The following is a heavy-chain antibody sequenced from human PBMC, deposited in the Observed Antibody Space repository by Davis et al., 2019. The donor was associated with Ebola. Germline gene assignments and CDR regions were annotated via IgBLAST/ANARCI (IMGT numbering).Heavy chain of an antibody. Sequence: PGGSLRLSCAASGFTFDDYGMSWVRQAPGKGLEWVSGINWNGGSTGYADSVKGRFTISRDNAKNSLYLQMNSLRAEDTALYYCARAARHAVAGIGFDYWGQGTLVTVSS. CDR2: INWNGGST. V-gene: IGHV3-20*04. J-gene: IGHJ4*02. CDR3: ARAARHAVAGIGFDY. CDR1: GFTFDDYG. D-gene: IGHD6-19*01.